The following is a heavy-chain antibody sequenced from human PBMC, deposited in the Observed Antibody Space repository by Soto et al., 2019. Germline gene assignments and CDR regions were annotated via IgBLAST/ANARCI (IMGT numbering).Heavy chain of an antibody. CDR2: IYPGDSDT. V-gene: IGHV5-51*01. CDR1: GYSFTSYW. Sequence: GESLKISCKGSGYSFTSYWIGWVRQMPVKGPEWMGIIYPGDSDTRYSPSFQGQVTISADKSISTAYLQWSSLKASDTAMYYCARQLGSYYYYYGMDVWGQGTTVTVSS. D-gene: IGHD7-27*01. CDR3: ARQLGSYYYYYGMDV. J-gene: IGHJ6*02.